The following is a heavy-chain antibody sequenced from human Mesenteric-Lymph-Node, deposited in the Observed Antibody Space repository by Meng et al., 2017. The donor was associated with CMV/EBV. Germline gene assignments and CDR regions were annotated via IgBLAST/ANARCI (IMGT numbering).Heavy chain of an antibody. Sequence: LSCAASGFTFSTYAMIWARQAPGKGLEWVGRIRSKGYNYATAYAESMKGGFTVSRDDSKNMTFLQMNSLKTEDTAVYYCTAGETAADYWGRGTLVTVSS. D-gene: IGHD6-13*01. CDR2: IRSKGYNYAT. J-gene: IGHJ4*01. CDR1: GFTFSTYA. V-gene: IGHV3-73*01. CDR3: TAGETAADY.